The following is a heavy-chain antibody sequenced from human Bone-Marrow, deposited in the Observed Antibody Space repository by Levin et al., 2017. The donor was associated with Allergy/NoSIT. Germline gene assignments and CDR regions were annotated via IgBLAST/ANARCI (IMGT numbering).Heavy chain of an antibody. CDR3: ASRDLGLPNNYYYYYYMDV. Sequence: TSETLSLTCTVSGGSISSSSYYWGWIRQPPGKGLEWIGSIYYSGSTYYNPSLKSRVTISVDTSKNQFSLKLSSVTAADTAVYYCASRDLGLPNNYYYYYYMDVWGKGTTVTVSS. CDR2: IYYSGST. J-gene: IGHJ6*03. CDR1: GGSISSSSYY. V-gene: IGHV4-39*01. D-gene: IGHD7-27*01.